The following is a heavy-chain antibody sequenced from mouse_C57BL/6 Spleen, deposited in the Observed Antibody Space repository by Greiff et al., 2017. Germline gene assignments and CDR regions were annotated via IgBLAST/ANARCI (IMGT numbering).Heavy chain of an antibody. Sequence: EVQLVESEGGLVQPGSSMKLSCTAPGFTFSDYYLAWVRQVPEKGLEWVANINYDGSSTYYLDSLKSRFIISRDNAKNILYLQMSSLKSEDTATYYCAREGELHYFDCWGQGTTLTVSS. CDR2: INYDGSST. CDR3: AREGELHYFDC. CDR1: GFTFSDYY. V-gene: IGHV5-16*01. J-gene: IGHJ2*01. D-gene: IGHD1-1*01.